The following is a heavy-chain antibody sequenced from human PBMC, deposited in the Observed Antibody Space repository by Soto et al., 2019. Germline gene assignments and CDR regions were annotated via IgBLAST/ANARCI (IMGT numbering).Heavy chain of an antibody. CDR2: IYYSGST. Sequence: SETLSLTCTVSGGSISSYYWSWIRQPPGKGLEWIGYIYYSGSTNYNPSLKSRVTISVDTSKNQFSLKLSSVTAADTAVYHCARERYSSSSVDYYYMDVWGKGTTVTVSS. V-gene: IGHV4-59*12. D-gene: IGHD6-6*01. CDR1: GGSISSYY. CDR3: ARERYSSSSVDYYYMDV. J-gene: IGHJ6*03.